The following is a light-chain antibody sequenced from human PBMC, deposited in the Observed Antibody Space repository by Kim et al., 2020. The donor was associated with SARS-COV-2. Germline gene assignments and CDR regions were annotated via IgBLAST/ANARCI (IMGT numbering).Light chain of an antibody. V-gene: IGKV3-20*01. J-gene: IGKJ2*01. CDR3: QQYGGSPNT. CDR1: QSISSSS. Sequence: DIVLTQSPGTLSLSPGERATLSCRASQSISSSSLAWYQQKPGQAPRLLIYATSSSATDIPDRFSGSGSGTDFTLTISRLEPEVFAVYYCQQYGGSPNTFGRGTKRKI. CDR2: ATS.